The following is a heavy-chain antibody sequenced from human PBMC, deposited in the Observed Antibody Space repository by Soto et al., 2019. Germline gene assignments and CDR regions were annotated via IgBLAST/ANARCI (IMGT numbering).Heavy chain of an antibody. CDR3: VRDLAHGYTGNV. Sequence: SETLSLTCSVSGAVVTSGENYWSWVRQPPGKGLEWLGYIYDSGVTSYTPALKSRVTLSLDRPNNQVSLKLRSVTAADTAVYFCVRDLAHGYTGNVWGHGXLVTV. V-gene: IGHV4-30-4*08. CDR2: IYDSGVT. J-gene: IGHJ3*01. D-gene: IGHD5-18*01. CDR1: GAVVTSGENY.